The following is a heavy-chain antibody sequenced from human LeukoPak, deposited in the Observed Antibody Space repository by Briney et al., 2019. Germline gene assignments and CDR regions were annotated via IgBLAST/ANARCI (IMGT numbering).Heavy chain of an antibody. CDR3: ATGSRVYSYGYFDY. J-gene: IGHJ4*02. CDR1: GYTLTELS. V-gene: IGHV1-24*01. Sequence: ASVKVSCKVSGYTLTELSMHWVRQAHGKGLEWMGGFDPEDGETIYAQKFQGRVTMTEDTYTDTAYMVLSSLRSEDTAVYYCATGSRVYSYGYFDYWGQGTLVTVSS. CDR2: FDPEDGET. D-gene: IGHD5-18*01.